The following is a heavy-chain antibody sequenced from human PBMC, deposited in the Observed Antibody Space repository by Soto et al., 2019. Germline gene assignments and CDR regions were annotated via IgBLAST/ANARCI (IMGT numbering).Heavy chain of an antibody. Sequence: GGSLRLSCAASGFTFSSYGVHWVRQAPGKGLEWVAFIWHDGGNKFYAESVKGRFTISRDNSKNTLYLQMTSLSAEDTAMYYCARDGDVNTGFGKDYWGQGTLVTVSS. CDR2: IWHDGGNK. CDR3: ARDGDVNTGFGKDY. J-gene: IGHJ4*02. V-gene: IGHV3-33*01. CDR1: GFTFSSYG. D-gene: IGHD3-16*01.